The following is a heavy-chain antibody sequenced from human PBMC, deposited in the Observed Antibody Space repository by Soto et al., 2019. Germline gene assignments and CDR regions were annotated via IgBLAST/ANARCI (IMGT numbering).Heavy chain of an antibody. D-gene: IGHD3-3*01. Sequence: GGSLRLSCAASGFTFSSYDMHWVRQATGKGLEWVSAIGTAGDTYYPGSVKGRFTISRENAKNSLYLQMNSLGAGDTAVYYCARARAYYDFWSGSPLDVWGKGTTVTVSS. V-gene: IGHV3-13*01. J-gene: IGHJ6*04. CDR3: ARARAYYDFWSGSPLDV. CDR2: IGTAGDT. CDR1: GFTFSSYD.